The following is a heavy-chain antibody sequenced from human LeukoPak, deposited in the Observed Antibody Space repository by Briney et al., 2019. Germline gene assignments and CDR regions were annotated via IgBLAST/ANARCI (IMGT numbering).Heavy chain of an antibody. CDR1: GYTFTSNY. CDR2: INPSGGST. D-gene: IGHD1-26*01. Sequence: ASVKVSCRASGYTFTSNYMHWVRQAPGQGLEWMGIINPSGGSTSYAQKFQGRVTMTRDMSTSTVYMDLSSLRSEDTAVYYCALSAGGSYPHNDAFDIWGQGTMVTVSS. J-gene: IGHJ3*02. V-gene: IGHV1-46*01. CDR3: ALSAGGSYPHNDAFDI.